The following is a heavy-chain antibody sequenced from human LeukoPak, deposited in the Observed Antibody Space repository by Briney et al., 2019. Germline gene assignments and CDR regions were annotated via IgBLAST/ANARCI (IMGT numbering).Heavy chain of an antibody. V-gene: IGHV4-34*01. J-gene: IGHJ4*02. D-gene: IGHD1-14*01. Sequence: SETLSLTCAVYGGSFSGYYWSWIRQPPGKGLEWIGEINHSGSTNYNPPLKSRVTISVDTSKNQFPLKLSSVPAADTAVYYCARGLVSRSDYWGQGTLVTVSS. CDR1: GGSFSGYY. CDR3: ARGLVSRSDY. CDR2: INHSGST.